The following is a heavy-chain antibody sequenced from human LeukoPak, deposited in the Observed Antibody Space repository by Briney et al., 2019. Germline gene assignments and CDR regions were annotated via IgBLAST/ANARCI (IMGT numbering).Heavy chain of an antibody. CDR3: ARGVCSSSGYYMDV. J-gene: IGHJ6*03. V-gene: IGHV3-33*01. CDR1: GFTFTGYG. D-gene: IGHD6-13*01. Sequence: PGRSLRLSCAASGFTFTGYGMHWVRQAPGKGLEWVAVISYDGTNKYYADSVKGRFTISRDNSKNTLYLQMNSLRAEDTAVYYCARGVCSSSGYYMDVWGKGTTVTVSS. CDR2: ISYDGTNK.